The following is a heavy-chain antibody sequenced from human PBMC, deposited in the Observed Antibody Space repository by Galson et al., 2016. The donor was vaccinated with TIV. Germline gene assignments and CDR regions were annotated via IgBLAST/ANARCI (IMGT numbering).Heavy chain of an antibody. CDR2: ISWNSDSI. CDR1: GFTFDDYG. V-gene: IGHV3-9*01. D-gene: IGHD6-13*01. CDR3: AKGSQQLVVDYMDV. Sequence: SLRLSCAGSGFTFDDYGMHWVRQAPGKGLEWVSSISWNSDSIAYADSVKGRFTISRDNAKNSLYLQMDSLRPEDTALHYCAKGSQQLVVDYMDVWGKGTTVTVS. J-gene: IGHJ6*03.